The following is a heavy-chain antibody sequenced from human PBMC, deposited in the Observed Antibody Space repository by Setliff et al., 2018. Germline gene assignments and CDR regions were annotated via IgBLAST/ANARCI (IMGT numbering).Heavy chain of an antibody. Sequence: GGSLRLSCAASGFTFSTYGMHWVRQAPGKGLEWVAVMWFDEKYKFYQDSVKGRFTISRDNSKNSVYLQINSLRDEDTAVYYCARDRGSDSCRGCDYMDVWGKGTTVTVSS. CDR3: ARDRGSDSCRGCDYMDV. V-gene: IGHV3-33*01. J-gene: IGHJ6*03. CDR2: MWFDEKYK. CDR1: GFTFSTYG. D-gene: IGHD2-2*01.